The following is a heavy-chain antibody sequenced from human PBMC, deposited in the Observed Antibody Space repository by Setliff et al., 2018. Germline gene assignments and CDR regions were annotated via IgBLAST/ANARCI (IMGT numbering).Heavy chain of an antibody. J-gene: IGHJ3*02. CDR2: INDYNGNT. V-gene: IGHV1-18*01. Sequence: ASVKVSCKASGYTFSNYGISWVRQAPGQGLEWVGWINDYNGNTIYAQKLQGRVTMTTDTSTSTAYMELRSLRSDDTAVYYCARGGRYDFWSGYTRGAFDIWGQGTMVTVSS. CDR3: ARGGRYDFWSGYTRGAFDI. CDR1: GYTFSNYG. D-gene: IGHD3-3*01.